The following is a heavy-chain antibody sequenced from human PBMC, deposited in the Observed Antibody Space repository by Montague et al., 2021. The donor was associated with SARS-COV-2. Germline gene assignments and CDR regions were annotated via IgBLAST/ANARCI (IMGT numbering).Heavy chain of an antibody. V-gene: IGHV4-59*01. CDR2: ISYSGST. D-gene: IGHD3-10*01. CDR1: GGSISSYY. J-gene: IGHJ4*02. CDR3: ARSLDPSGTYYLPY. Sequence: SETLSLTCTVSGGSISSYYWSWIRQPPGRGLQWIGYISYSGSTNYNPSLKSRVTISVDTPKNQFSLKLSSVTAADTAVYYCARSLDPSGTYYLPYWGQGTLVTVSS.